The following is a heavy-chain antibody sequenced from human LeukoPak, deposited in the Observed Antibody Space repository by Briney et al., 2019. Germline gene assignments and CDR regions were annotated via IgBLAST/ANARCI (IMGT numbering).Heavy chain of an antibody. CDR3: ARVGAGSYYKATDY. D-gene: IGHD3-10*01. CDR2: ISSSGSTI. J-gene: IGHJ4*02. Sequence: CLRLSCAPSVLTPRSYEINSVRQAPGQGLGRGSYISSSGSTISYADSVKGRFTISRDNAKNSLYLQMHSLRAEDTAVYYCARVGAGSYYKATDYWGQGTLVTVSS. V-gene: IGHV3-48*03. CDR1: VLTPRSYE.